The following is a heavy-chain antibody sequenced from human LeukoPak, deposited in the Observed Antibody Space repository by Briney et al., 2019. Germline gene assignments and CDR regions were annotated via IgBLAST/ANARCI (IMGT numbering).Heavy chain of an antibody. CDR3: ARRYGDYGVYGMDV. D-gene: IGHD4-17*01. CDR1: GFTFTSYA. J-gene: IGHJ6*01. Sequence: GRSLRLSCAASGFTFTSYAIHWGRQAPGKGLEWVAVISYEGSNKYYADSVKRRFTISRDNSKNTLYLQMNSLRAEDTAVYYCARRYGDYGVYGMDVWGQGTTVTVSS. V-gene: IGHV3-30*04. CDR2: ISYEGSNK.